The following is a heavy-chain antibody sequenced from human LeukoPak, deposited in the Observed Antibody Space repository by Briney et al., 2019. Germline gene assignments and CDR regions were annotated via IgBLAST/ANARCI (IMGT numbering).Heavy chain of an antibody. V-gene: IGHV3-23*01. CDR3: AKEGSGYPAKMNYFDY. D-gene: IGHD3-10*01. CDR2: ISGSGGST. J-gene: IGHJ4*02. Sequence: GGSLRLSCAASGFAFSSYAMSWVRQAPGKGLEWVSAISGSGGSTYYADSVKGRFTISRDNSKNTLYLQMNSLRAEDTAVYYCAKEGSGYPAKMNYFDYWGQGTLVTVSS. CDR1: GFAFSSYA.